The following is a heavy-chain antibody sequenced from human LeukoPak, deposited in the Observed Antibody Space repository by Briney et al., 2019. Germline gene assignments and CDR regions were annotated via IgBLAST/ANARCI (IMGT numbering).Heavy chain of an antibody. D-gene: IGHD5-18*01. V-gene: IGHV1-8*03. J-gene: IGHJ6*03. CDR1: GYTFITYD. Sequence: ASVKVSCKASGYTFITYDINWVRQATGQGLEWMGWMNPTSGNTGYAQKFQGRVTITSNTSISTAYMELSSLRSEDTAVYYCAREADTATLNAGPSYCYYYMDVWGKGTTVTVSS. CDR3: AREADTATLNAGPSYCYYYMDV. CDR2: MNPTSGNT.